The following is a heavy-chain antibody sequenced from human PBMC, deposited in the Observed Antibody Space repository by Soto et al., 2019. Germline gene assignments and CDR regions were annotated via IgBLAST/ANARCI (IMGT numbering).Heavy chain of an antibody. CDR3: ARHGIAVAGTAFDI. V-gene: IGHV5-10-1*01. CDR2: IHPSDSYS. J-gene: IGHJ3*02. D-gene: IGHD6-19*01. Sequence: GKGLEWMGRIHPSDSYSNYSPSFQGHVTISAGKSISTTYLQWSSLKASDTAIYYCARHGIAVAGTAFDISGQGTIVTVSS.